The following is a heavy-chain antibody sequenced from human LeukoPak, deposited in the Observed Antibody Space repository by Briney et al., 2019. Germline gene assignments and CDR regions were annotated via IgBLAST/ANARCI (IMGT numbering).Heavy chain of an antibody. V-gene: IGHV3-48*04. J-gene: IGHJ6*02. CDR3: ARLRYYGMDV. Sequence: GGSLRLSYVASGFTFSTYTMNWVRQAPGKGLEWVSYISSSSSAIYYSDSVKGRFTMSRDNAKNSLYLQMNSLRAEDTAVYYCARLRYYGMDVWGQGTTVTVSS. CDR2: ISSSSSAI. CDR1: GFTFSTYT.